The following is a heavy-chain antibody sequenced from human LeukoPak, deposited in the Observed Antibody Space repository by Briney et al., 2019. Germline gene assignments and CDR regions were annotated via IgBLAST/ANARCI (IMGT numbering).Heavy chain of an antibody. CDR1: GFTFSSYS. D-gene: IGHD4-17*01. J-gene: IGHJ4*02. CDR2: TSSSSSYI. CDR3: ARFPLRSYYGDYYFDY. Sequence: PGGSLRLSCAASGFTFSSYSMNWVRQAPGKGLEWVSSTSSSSSYIYYADSVKGRFTISRDNAKNSLYLQMNSLRAEDTAVYYCARFPLRSYYGDYYFDYWGQGTLVTVSS. V-gene: IGHV3-21*01.